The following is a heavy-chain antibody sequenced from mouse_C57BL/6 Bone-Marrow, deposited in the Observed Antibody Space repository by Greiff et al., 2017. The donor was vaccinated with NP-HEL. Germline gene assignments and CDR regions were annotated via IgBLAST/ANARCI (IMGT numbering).Heavy chain of an antibody. Sequence: QVQLQQSGAELARPGASVKLSCKASGYTFTSYGISWVKQRTGQGLEWIGEIYPRSGNTYYNEKFKGKATLTADKSSSTAYMELRSLTSEDSAVYFCARGGAYYYGSSYWYFDVWGTGTTVTVSS. V-gene: IGHV1-81*01. D-gene: IGHD1-1*01. CDR2: IYPRSGNT. CDR1: GYTFTSYG. CDR3: ARGGAYYYGSSYWYFDV. J-gene: IGHJ1*03.